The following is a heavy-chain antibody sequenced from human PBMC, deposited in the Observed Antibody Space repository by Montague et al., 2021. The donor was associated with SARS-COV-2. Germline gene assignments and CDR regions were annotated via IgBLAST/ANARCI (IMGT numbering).Heavy chain of an antibody. D-gene: IGHD3-3*01. CDR3: ARGADYDFWSGYLSYKWFDP. J-gene: IGHJ5*02. Sequence: SETLSLTCAVYGGSLSGYYWAWIRQTPGKGLEWIGEINHSGNTNYNPSLKSRLTISVDTSKKRLSLKLSSVTTADTAVYYCARGADYDFWSGYLSYKWFDPWGLGTPVTVSS. V-gene: IGHV4-34*01. CDR1: GGSLSGYY. CDR2: INHSGNT.